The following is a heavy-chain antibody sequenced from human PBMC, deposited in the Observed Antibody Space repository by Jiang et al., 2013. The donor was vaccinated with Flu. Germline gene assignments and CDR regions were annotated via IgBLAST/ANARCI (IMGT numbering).Heavy chain of an antibody. V-gene: IGHV3-23*01. CDR1: GFTFSSYA. CDR3: AKDSVESWYYYDSSGYYTFDY. Sequence: RLSCAASGFTFSSYAMSWVRQAPGKGLEWVSAISGSGGSTYYADSVKGRFTISRDNSKNTLYLQMNSLRAEDTAVYYCAKDSVESWYYYDSSGYYTFDYWGQGTLVTVSS. CDR2: ISGSGGST. D-gene: IGHD3-22*01. J-gene: IGHJ4*02.